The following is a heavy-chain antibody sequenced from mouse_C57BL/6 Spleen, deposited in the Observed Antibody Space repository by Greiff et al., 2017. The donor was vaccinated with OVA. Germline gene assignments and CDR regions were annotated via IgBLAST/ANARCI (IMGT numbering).Heavy chain of an antibody. D-gene: IGHD4-1*01. Sequence: VQLQQPGAELVKPGASVKLSCKASGYTFTSYWMHWVKQRPGRGLEWIGRIDPNSGGTKYNEKFKSKATLTVDKPSSPAYMQLSSRTSEDSAVYYCARTQLTGRGLYFDYWGQGTTLTVSS. J-gene: IGHJ2*01. CDR1: GYTFTSYW. V-gene: IGHV1-72*01. CDR3: ARTQLTGRGLYFDY. CDR2: IDPNSGGT.